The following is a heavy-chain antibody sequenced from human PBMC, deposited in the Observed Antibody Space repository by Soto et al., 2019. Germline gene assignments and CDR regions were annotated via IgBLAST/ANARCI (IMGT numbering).Heavy chain of an antibody. D-gene: IGHD4-4*01. CDR1: GFTFSGYS. J-gene: IGHJ5*02. CDR2: ITSSSSGI. Sequence: HPGGSLRLSCAASGFTFSGYSLNWVRQAPGKGLEWVSYITSSSSGIYYADSVKGRFTISRDNAKNSLFLQMNSLGAEDTAVYYCVRSRNYWFDPWGQGTLVTVSS. V-gene: IGHV3-48*01. CDR3: VRSRNYWFDP.